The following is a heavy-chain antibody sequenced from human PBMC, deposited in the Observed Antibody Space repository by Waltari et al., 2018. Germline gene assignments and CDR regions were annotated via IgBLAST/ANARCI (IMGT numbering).Heavy chain of an antibody. CDR1: GFMFTNHW. Sequence: QLVQSGGGLVQPGGSRRLSCVASGFMFTNHWMLWARQAPGKGLQWVAKIHPEGTVTYYVDSVKGRFTVSRDNARNSLFLQMTSLTTDDTAIYYCARDNTFYSDDLWGQGTLVTVSS. V-gene: IGHV3-7*01. CDR2: IHPEGTVT. J-gene: IGHJ5*02. D-gene: IGHD2-2*02. CDR3: ARDNTFYSDDL.